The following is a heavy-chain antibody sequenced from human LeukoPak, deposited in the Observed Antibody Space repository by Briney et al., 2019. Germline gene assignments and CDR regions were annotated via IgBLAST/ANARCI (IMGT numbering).Heavy chain of an antibody. D-gene: IGHD2-2*01. CDR2: INPNSGGT. V-gene: IGHV1-2*04. Sequence: ASVKVSCKASGYTFTGYYMHWVRQAPGQGLEWMGWINPNSGGTNYAQKFQGWVTMTRDTSISTAYMELRSLRSDDTAVYFCTRDRRSASPNWFDPWGQGTLVTVSS. CDR3: TRDRRSASPNWFDP. J-gene: IGHJ5*02. CDR1: GYTFTGYY.